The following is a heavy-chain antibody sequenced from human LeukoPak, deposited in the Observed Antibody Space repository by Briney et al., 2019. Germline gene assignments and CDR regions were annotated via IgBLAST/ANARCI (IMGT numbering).Heavy chain of an antibody. CDR1: GFTFSSYG. D-gene: IGHD1-26*01. V-gene: IGHV3-7*01. CDR3: ARANGGSYYFDY. CDR2: IKQDGSEK. Sequence: GGSLRLSCAASGFTFSSYGMSWVRQAPGKGLEWVANIKQDGSEKYYVDSVKGRFTISRDNAKNSLYLQMNSLRAEDTAVYYCARANGGSYYFDYWGQGTLVTVSS. J-gene: IGHJ4*02.